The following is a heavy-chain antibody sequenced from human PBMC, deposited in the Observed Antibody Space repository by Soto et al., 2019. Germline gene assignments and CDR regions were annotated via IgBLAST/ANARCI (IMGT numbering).Heavy chain of an antibody. Sequence: TLSLTCTVSGGSGSSGSYHWSWIRQHPGKGLEWIGNIYYSGSSYYNPSLKSRATISIDTSKDQFSLRLGSVTAADTAVYYCARVEGSSYYFRHDCWGRGTLVTVS. J-gene: IGHJ4*02. CDR3: ARVEGSSYYFRHDC. D-gene: IGHD1-26*01. V-gene: IGHV4-31*03. CDR2: IYYSGSS. CDR1: GGSGSSGSYH.